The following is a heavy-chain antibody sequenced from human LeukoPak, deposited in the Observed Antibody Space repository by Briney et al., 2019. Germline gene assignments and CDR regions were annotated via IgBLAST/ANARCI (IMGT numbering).Heavy chain of an antibody. Sequence: ASVKVSCKASGYTFTSYYMYWVRQAPGQGLEWMGTINSSGGNTSYAQNFQGRVTMTRDTSARIVYMELRSLRSEDTAVYYCARENTYGYSYGMDVWGQGTTVTVSS. V-gene: IGHV1-46*01. D-gene: IGHD3-22*01. CDR3: ARENTYGYSYGMDV. CDR2: INSSGGNT. J-gene: IGHJ6*02. CDR1: GYTFTSYY.